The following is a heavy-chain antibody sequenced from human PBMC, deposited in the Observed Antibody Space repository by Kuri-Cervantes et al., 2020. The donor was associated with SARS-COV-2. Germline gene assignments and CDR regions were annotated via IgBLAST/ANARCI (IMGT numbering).Heavy chain of an antibody. CDR1: GYTFTGYY. J-gene: IGHJ6*02. CDR2: IGTNNGNK. Sequence: ASVKVFCKASGYTFTGYYMHWVRQAPGQGLEWMGWIGTNNGNKVYAQKFQGRVTTTTDTSTNTASMELTSLRSDDTAVYYCARKGVVVPTPVDYYYAMDVWGQGTTVTVSS. CDR3: ARKGVVVPTPVDYYYAMDV. V-gene: IGHV1-18*04. D-gene: IGHD2-2*01.